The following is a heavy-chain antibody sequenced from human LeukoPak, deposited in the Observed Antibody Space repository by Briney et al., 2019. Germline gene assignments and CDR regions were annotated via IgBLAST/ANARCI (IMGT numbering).Heavy chain of an antibody. D-gene: IGHD1-26*01. V-gene: IGHV1-46*01. Sequence: ASVKVSCKASGYTFTSYYMHWVRQAPGQGLEWMGIINPSGGSTSYAQKFQGRVTMTRDTSTSTVYMELSSLRSEDTAVYYCARDGEWELLAPETNYWGQGTLVTVSS. CDR1: GYTFTSYY. J-gene: IGHJ4*02. CDR2: INPSGGST. CDR3: ARDGEWELLAPETNY.